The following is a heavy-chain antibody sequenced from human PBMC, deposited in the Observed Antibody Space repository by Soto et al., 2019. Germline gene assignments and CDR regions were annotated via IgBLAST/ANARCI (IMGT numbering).Heavy chain of an antibody. CDR2: IYPADSDS. CDR1: GYSFSSYC. CDR3: ARHNDYYYGMDV. Sequence: GESVKSSGKGSGYSFSSYCIGWVRQMPWKGLEWMGIIYPADSDSRYSPSFQGQVTISADQSISTAYLQSSSLKASDTAMYYCARHNDYYYGMDVWGQGTTVTVSS. V-gene: IGHV5-51*01. J-gene: IGHJ6*02.